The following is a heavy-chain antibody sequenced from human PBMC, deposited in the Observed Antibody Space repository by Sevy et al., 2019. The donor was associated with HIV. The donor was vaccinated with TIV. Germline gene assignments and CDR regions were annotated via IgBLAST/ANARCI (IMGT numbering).Heavy chain of an antibody. J-gene: IGHJ4*02. Sequence: SETLSLTCTVSGGSISSGGYYWSWIRQHPGKGLEWIGYIYYSGSTYYNPSLKSRVTISVDTSKNQFSLKLSSVTAADTAVYYCARTIRGYSYGLDYWGQGTLGTVSS. CDR1: GGSISSGGYY. V-gene: IGHV4-31*03. CDR2: IYYSGST. D-gene: IGHD5-18*01. CDR3: ARTIRGYSYGLDY.